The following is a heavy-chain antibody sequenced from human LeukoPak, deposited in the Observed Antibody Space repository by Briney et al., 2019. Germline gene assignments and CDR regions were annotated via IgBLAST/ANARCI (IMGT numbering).Heavy chain of an antibody. Sequence: SETLSLTCTVSGGSISSTTYYWAWIRQPPGKGLEWIGSIYTSGSTNYNPSLKSRVTISVDTTKNQFSLKLSSVTAADTAVYYCARVACSGGSCYVDYWGQGTLVTVSS. CDR2: IYTSGST. CDR1: GGSISSTTYY. CDR3: ARVACSGGSCYVDY. J-gene: IGHJ4*02. V-gene: IGHV4-39*07. D-gene: IGHD2-15*01.